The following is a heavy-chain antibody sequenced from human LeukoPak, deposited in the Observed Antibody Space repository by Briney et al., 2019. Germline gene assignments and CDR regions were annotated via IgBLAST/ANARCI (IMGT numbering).Heavy chain of an antibody. V-gene: IGHV1-46*01. D-gene: IGHD3-3*01. CDR2: PSGGST. Sequence: PSGGSTRYAQKFHGRLTMTRDTSTSTVYMELSGLRSEDTAVYYCATSYTIFGVGWAFDIWGQGTMVTVSS. J-gene: IGHJ3*02. CDR3: ATSYTIFGVGWAFDI.